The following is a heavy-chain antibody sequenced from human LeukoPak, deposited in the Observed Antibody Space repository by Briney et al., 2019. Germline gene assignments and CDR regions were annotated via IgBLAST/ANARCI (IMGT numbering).Heavy chain of an antibody. V-gene: IGHV3-23*01. CDR2: ISGSGGST. CDR3: AKSVGAAGGYFDY. Sequence: GGSLRLSCAPSGFTLSSYAMSWVRHAPGKGLEWVSAISGSGGSTYYADSVKGRFTISRANSKNTLYLQMNSLKAEATAVYYCAKSVGAAGGYFDYWGQGTLVTVSS. D-gene: IGHD3-16*01. CDR1: GFTLSSYA. J-gene: IGHJ4*02.